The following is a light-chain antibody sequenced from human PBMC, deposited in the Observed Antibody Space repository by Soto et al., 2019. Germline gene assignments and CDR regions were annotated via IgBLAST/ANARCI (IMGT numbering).Light chain of an antibody. CDR1: SGHSSYA. Sequence: QSVLTQSPSASASLGASVKLTCTLSSGHSSYAIAWHQQQPEKGPRYLMKLNIDGSHSKGDGIPDRFSGSSSGAERYLTISSLQSEDEADYYFQTWDTGIRVVFGGGTTLTVL. CDR3: QTWDTGIRVV. CDR2: LNIDGSH. J-gene: IGLJ2*01. V-gene: IGLV4-69*01.